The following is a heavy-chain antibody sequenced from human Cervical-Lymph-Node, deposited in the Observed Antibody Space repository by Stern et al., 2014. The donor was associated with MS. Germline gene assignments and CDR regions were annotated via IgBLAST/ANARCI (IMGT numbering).Heavy chain of an antibody. CDR3: TSLLDY. V-gene: IGHV3-73*01. CDR2: IRSEAKNYAT. Sequence: EVQLEESGGTLVQPGGSLKLSCAASGFNFSGSAMHWVRQAPGKGLEWVGRIRSEAKNYATAYTASIEGRFTISRDDSKNTLFLQMNNLKTEDTAVYFCTSLLDYWGQGTLVTVSS. CDR1: GFNFSGSA. J-gene: IGHJ4*02.